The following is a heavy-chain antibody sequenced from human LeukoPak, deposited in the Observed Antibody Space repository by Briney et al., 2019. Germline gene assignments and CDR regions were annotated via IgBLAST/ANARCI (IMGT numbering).Heavy chain of an antibody. J-gene: IGHJ4*02. Sequence: ASVKVSCKASVYTFTSYGISWVRQAPGQGLEWMGWISAYNGNTNYAQKLQGRVTMTTDTSTSTAYMELRSLRSDDTAVYYCAAQYCSGGSCSFPFDYWGQGTLVTVSS. CDR1: VYTFTSYG. V-gene: IGHV1-18*01. CDR2: ISAYNGNT. CDR3: AAQYCSGGSCSFPFDY. D-gene: IGHD2-15*01.